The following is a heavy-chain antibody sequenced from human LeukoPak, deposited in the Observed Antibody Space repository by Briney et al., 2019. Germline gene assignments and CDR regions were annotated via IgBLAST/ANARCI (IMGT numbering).Heavy chain of an antibody. Sequence: ASGKVSCKTSGYTFTTYGIRLVRQAPGQGLELMGWISTQTGKTSYAQKLQGRVTLTADTSTSTVYMELRSQRSDDTALYYCARDWYCPGGICYTRFDPWGQGTPVTVSS. CDR2: ISTQTGKT. CDR3: ARDWYCPGGICYTRFDP. V-gene: IGHV1-18*01. D-gene: IGHD2-8*02. J-gene: IGHJ5*02. CDR1: GYTFTTYG.